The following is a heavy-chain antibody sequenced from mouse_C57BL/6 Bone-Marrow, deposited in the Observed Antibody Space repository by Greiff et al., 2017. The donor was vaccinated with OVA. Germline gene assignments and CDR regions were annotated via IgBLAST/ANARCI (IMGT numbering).Heavy chain of an antibody. D-gene: IGHD2-5*01. J-gene: IGHJ4*01. V-gene: IGHV1-15*01. CDR1: GYTFTDYE. CDR3: TRGYSNYYAMDY. Sequence: VQLQQSGAELVRPGASVTLSCKASGYTFTDYEIHWVKQTPVHGLEWIGAIDPETGGTAYNQKFKGKAILTADKSSSTAYMELRSLTSEDSAVYYGTRGYSNYYAMDYWGQGTSVTVSS. CDR2: IDPETGGT.